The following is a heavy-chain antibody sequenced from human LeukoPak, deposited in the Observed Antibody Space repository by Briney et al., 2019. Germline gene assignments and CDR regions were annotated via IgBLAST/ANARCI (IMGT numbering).Heavy chain of an antibody. D-gene: IGHD5-24*01. J-gene: IGHJ4*02. Sequence: GGTLRLSCATSGFTFSSFSMSWVRQAPGKGLEWVAAISSRADNTWYADSVKGRLTISRDNSKNTLYLQMNSLRAEDTAVYYCAKSGYNRFDYWGQGTLVTVSS. V-gene: IGHV3-23*01. CDR2: ISSRADNT. CDR3: AKSGYNRFDY. CDR1: GFTFSSFS.